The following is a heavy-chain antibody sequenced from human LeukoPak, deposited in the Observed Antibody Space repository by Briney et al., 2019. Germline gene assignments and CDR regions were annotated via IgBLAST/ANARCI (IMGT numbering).Heavy chain of an antibody. Sequence: GRSLRLFCAASGFTFSSHGMHWVRQAPGKGLEWVAVIWYDGSNKYYADSVKGRFTISRDNSKNTLYLQMNSLRAEDTAVYYCARDGTGSNSGWYIHWGQGTLVTVSS. CDR3: ARDGTGSNSGWYIH. CDR2: IWYDGSNK. CDR1: GFTFSSHG. D-gene: IGHD6-19*01. V-gene: IGHV3-33*01. J-gene: IGHJ4*02.